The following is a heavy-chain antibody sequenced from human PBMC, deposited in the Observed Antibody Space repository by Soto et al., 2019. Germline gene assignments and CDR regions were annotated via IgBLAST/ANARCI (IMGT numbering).Heavy chain of an antibody. Sequence: EVQLVESGGGLIQPGGSLRLSCAVSGFTVSNNYMSWVRQAPGKRLEGVSVIYSGGYTAYGDSVKGRFTISRDNSKNTIYLKKNIRGAAGPGVYYWATHPGGGGYWGQGTLVTVSS. CDR3: ATHPGGGGY. CDR2: IYSGGYT. V-gene: IGHV3-53*01. CDR1: GFTVSNNY. D-gene: IGHD3-10*01. J-gene: IGHJ4*02.